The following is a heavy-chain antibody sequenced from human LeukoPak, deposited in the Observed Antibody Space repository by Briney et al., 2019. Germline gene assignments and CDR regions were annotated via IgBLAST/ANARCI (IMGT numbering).Heavy chain of an antibody. CDR3: AKEYYDFWSGYPNLNWFDP. CDR1: GFTFSSYA. V-gene: IGHV3-23*01. Sequence: GGSLRLSCAASGFTFSSYAMSWVRQAPGKGLEWVSAISGSGGSIYYADSVKGRFTISRDNSKNTLYLQMNSLRAEDTAVYYCAKEYYDFWSGYPNLNWFDPWGQGTLVTVSS. D-gene: IGHD3-3*01. J-gene: IGHJ5*02. CDR2: ISGSGGSI.